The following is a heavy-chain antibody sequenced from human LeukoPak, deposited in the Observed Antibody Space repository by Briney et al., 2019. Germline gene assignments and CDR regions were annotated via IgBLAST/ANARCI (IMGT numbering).Heavy chain of an antibody. CDR2: ISAYNGNT. CDR3: ARVRDTALATEKTYNWFDP. D-gene: IGHD5-18*01. J-gene: IGHJ5*02. V-gene: IGHV1-18*01. Sequence: ASVKVSCKASGYTFTSYGISWVRQAPGQGLEWMGWISAYNGNTNYAQKLQGRVTMTTDTSTSTAYMELRSLRSDDTAVYYCARVRDTALATEKTYNWFDPWGQGTLVTVSS. CDR1: GYTFTSYG.